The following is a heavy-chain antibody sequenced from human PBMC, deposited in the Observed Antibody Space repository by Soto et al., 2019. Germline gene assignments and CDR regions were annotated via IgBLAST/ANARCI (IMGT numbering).Heavy chain of an antibody. CDR1: GGSISSGDYY. J-gene: IGHJ6*02. D-gene: IGHD6-13*01. CDR2: IYYSGST. V-gene: IGHV4-30-4*01. CDR3: ARDLAAAGREHGMDV. Sequence: QVQLQESGPGLVKPSQTLSLTCTVSGGSISSGDYYWSWIRQPPGKGLEWIGYIYYSGSTYYNPSLKSRVTISVDTSKNQFSLKLSSVTAADTAVYYCARDLAAAGREHGMDVWGQGTTVTVSS.